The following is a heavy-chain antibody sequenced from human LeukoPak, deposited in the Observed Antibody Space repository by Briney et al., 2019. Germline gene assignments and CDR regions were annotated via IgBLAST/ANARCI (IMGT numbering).Heavy chain of an antibody. D-gene: IGHD2-15*01. CDR2: ISSNGGST. Sequence: PGGPLRLSCAASGFTFSSYAMHWVRQAPGKGLEYVSAISSNGGSTYYANSVKGRFTISRDNSKNTLYLQMGSLRAEDMAVYYCARVEGYCSGGSCYGAFDIWGQGTMVTVSS. V-gene: IGHV3-64*01. CDR3: ARVEGYCSGGSCYGAFDI. J-gene: IGHJ3*02. CDR1: GFTFSSYA.